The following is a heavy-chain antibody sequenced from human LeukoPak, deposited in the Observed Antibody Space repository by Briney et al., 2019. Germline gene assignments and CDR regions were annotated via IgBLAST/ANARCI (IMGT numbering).Heavy chain of an antibody. J-gene: IGHJ4*02. CDR2: INPSGGST. CDR1: GYTFTGYH. CDR3: ARPLGDSSGYSWYFDY. D-gene: IGHD3-22*01. Sequence: ASVKVSCKASGYTFTGYHIHWVRQAPGQGLEWMGIINPSGGSTSYAQKFQGRVTMTRDTSTSTVYMELSSLRSEDTAVYYCARPLGDSSGYSWYFDYWGQGTLVTVSS. V-gene: IGHV1-46*01.